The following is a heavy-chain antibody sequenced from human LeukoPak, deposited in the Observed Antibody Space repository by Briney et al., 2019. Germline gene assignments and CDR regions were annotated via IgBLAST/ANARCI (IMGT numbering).Heavy chain of an antibody. CDR1: GFIFKKYW. CDR3: ARVGSGSYYSGLDY. V-gene: IGHV3-7*01. J-gene: IGHJ4*02. CDR2: IKEDGSET. Sequence: GGSLRLSCAASGFIFKKYWMNWVRQVPGKGLECLANIKEDGSETYYADSVKGRFTISRDNAKNSLYLQMNSLRAEDTAVYYCARVGSGSYYSGLDYWGQGTLVTVSS. D-gene: IGHD1-26*01.